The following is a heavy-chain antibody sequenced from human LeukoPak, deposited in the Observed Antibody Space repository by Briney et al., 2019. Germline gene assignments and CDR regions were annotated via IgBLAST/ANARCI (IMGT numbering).Heavy chain of an antibody. CDR1: GYTFDSYG. V-gene: IGHV1-18*01. J-gene: IGHJ6*03. Sequence: GASVKVSCKTSGYTFDSYGISWVRQAPGQGLEWMGWISAYNGNTNYAQKLQGRVTMTTDTSTSTAYMELRSLRSDDTAVYYCARVGAEPFGVVIIRNYYYYMDVWGKGTTVTVSS. D-gene: IGHD3-3*01. CDR2: ISAYNGNT. CDR3: ARVGAEPFGVVIIRNYYYYMDV.